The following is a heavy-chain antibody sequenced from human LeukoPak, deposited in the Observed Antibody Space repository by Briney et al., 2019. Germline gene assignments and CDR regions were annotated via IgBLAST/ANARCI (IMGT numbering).Heavy chain of an antibody. D-gene: IGHD3-22*01. J-gene: IGHJ4*02. Sequence: SETLSLTCAVYGGSFSGYYWSWIRQPPGKGLEWIGYIYYSGSTNYNPSLKSRVTISVDTSKNQFSLKLSSVTAADTAVYYCARHSRYYYDSSEEYFDYWGQGTLVTVSS. CDR3: ARHSRYYYDSSEEYFDY. V-gene: IGHV4-59*08. CDR2: IYYSGST. CDR1: GGSFSGYY.